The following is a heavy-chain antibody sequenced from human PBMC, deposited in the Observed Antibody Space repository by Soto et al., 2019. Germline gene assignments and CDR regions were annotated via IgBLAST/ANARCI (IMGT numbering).Heavy chain of an antibody. CDR1: GFTFSSYA. D-gene: IGHD6-13*01. Sequence: SLRLSCAASGFTFSSYAMHWVRQAPGKGLEWVAVISYDGSNKYYADSVKGRFTISRDISKTTLCLQMNSLRAEDTAVYYCARDTFGAGEIFYYGMDVWGQGTTVTVSS. CDR2: ISYDGSNK. J-gene: IGHJ6*02. CDR3: ARDTFGAGEIFYYGMDV. V-gene: IGHV3-30-3*01.